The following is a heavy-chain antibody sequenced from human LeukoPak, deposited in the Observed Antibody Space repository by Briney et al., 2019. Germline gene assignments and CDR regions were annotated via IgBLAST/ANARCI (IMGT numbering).Heavy chain of an antibody. D-gene: IGHD4-23*01. CDR2: IYTSGST. CDR3: ALYDYGGKFPFQH. V-gene: IGHV4-61*02. Sequence: SQTLSLTCTVSGGSISSGSYYWSWIRQPAGKGLEWIGRIYTSGSTNYNPSLKSRVTISVDTSKNQFSLKLSSVTAADTAVYYCALYDYGGKFPFQHWGQGTLVTVSS. CDR1: GGSISSGSYY. J-gene: IGHJ1*01.